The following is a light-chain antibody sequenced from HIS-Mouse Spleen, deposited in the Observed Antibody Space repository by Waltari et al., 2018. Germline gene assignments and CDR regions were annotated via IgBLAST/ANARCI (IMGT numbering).Light chain of an antibody. J-gene: IGKJ2*01. CDR1: QGISSY. Sequence: DLQFTQSPSFLSSSVGYRVTLPCLPSQGISSYFAWYQQKPGKAPKLLIYAASTLQSGGPSRFSGSGSGTEFTLTSSSLQPEDFATYYCQQLKSDPLYTFGQGTKLEIK. CDR3: QQLKSDPLYT. CDR2: AAS. V-gene: IGKV1-9*01.